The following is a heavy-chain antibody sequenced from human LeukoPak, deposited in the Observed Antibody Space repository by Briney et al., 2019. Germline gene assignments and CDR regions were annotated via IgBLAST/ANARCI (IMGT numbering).Heavy chain of an antibody. CDR3: AKDRGDGSNRDGFFDY. CDR1: GFTFSSYG. J-gene: IGHJ4*02. CDR2: IRYDGSNK. D-gene: IGHD5-24*01. V-gene: IGHV3-30*02. Sequence: GGSLRLSCAASGFTFSSYGMHWVRQAPGKGLEWVAFIRYDGSNKYYADSVKGRFTISRDNSKNTLYLQMNSLRVEDTAAYYCAKDRGDGSNRDGFFDYWGQGTLVTVSS.